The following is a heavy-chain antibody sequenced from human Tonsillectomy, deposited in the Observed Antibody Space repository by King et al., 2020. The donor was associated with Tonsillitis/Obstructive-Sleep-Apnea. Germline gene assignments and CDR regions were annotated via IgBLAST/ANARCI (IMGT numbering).Heavy chain of an antibody. J-gene: IGHJ4*02. Sequence: VQLVESGGGLVQPGGSLRLSCAASLFTFSTYSMNWVRQAPGKGLEYISYISGSASALYYAEFVKGRFTISRDNASNSLYLQMNSLRDEDTAVYYCARGKSYWGQGTLVTVSS. CDR1: LFTFSTYS. CDR2: ISGSASAL. V-gene: IGHV3-48*02. CDR3: ARGKSY.